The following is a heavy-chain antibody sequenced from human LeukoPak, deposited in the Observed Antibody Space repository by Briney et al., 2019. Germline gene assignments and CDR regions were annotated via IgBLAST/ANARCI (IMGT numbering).Heavy chain of an antibody. J-gene: IGHJ6*03. CDR1: GFTFSNYG. CDR2: ISYDGSNK. Sequence: GGSLRLSCAASGFTFSNYGMHWVRQAPGKGLEWVAVISYDGSNKYYADSVKGRFTISRDNSKNTLYLQMNSLRAEDTAVYYCARRGHSYGSDYYSYYYMDVWGRGATVTVS. V-gene: IGHV3-30*03. D-gene: IGHD5-18*01. CDR3: ARRGHSYGSDYYSYYYMDV.